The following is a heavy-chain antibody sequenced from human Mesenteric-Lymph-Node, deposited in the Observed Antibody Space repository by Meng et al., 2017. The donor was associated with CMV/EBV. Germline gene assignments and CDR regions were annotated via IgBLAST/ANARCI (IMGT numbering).Heavy chain of an antibody. J-gene: IGHJ3*02. Sequence: GESLKISCAASGFTFSSYGMHWVRQAPGKGLEWVAFIRYDGSNKYYADSVKGRFTISRDNSKNTLYLQMNSLRAEDTAVYYCAKEQRAYNYDSSGYGFDAFDMWGQGTMVTVSS. CDR1: GFTFSSYG. D-gene: IGHD3-22*01. V-gene: IGHV3-30*02. CDR3: AKEQRAYNYDSSGYGFDAFDM. CDR2: IRYDGSNK.